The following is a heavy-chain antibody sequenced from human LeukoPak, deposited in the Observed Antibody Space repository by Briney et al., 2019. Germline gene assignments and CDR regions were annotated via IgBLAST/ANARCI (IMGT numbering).Heavy chain of an antibody. D-gene: IGHD3-22*01. CDR1: GGSFSGYY. CDR2: INHSGST. CDR3: ARRVTRMIVVVFDY. Sequence: SETLSLTCAVYGGSFSGYYWNWIRQPPGKGLEWIGEINHSGSTNYNPSLKSRVTISVDTSKNQFSLKLSSVTAADTAVYYCARRVTRMIVVVFDYWGQGTLVTVSS. J-gene: IGHJ4*02. V-gene: IGHV4-34*01.